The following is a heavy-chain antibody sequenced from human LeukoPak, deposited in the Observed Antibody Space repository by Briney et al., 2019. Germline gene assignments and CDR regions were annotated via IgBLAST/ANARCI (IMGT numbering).Heavy chain of an antibody. CDR2: NYYSGIT. D-gene: IGHD4-17*01. Sequence: SETLSLTCSFSGTSINSYYWSWIRQPPGKGLEWIGYNYYSGITNYNPSLKSRVTISVDTSKNQFSLKLSSVTAADTAVYYCARGSGYGDYGSWYFDLWGRGTLVTVSS. CDR3: ARGSGYGDYGSWYFDL. J-gene: IGHJ2*01. V-gene: IGHV4-59*01. CDR1: GTSINSYY.